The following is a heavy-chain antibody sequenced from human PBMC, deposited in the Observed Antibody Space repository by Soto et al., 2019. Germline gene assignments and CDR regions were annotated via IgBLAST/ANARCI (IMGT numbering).Heavy chain of an antibody. J-gene: IGHJ5*02. CDR2: IKYDGSDQ. V-gene: IGHV3-7*03. CDR1: GFTFSSYY. D-gene: IGHD3-3*01. Sequence: PGGSLRLSCAASGFTFSSYYMSWVRQTPGKGLEWVGNIKYDGSDQYYVDSVKGRFTISRDNTKNLLYLHMNSLTAEDTAVYYCATVGEGSRNWFNPWGQGTRVTVSS. CDR3: ATVGEGSRNWFNP.